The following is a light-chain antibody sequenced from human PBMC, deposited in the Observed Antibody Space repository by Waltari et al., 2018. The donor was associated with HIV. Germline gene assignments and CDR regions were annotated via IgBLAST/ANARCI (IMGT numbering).Light chain of an antibody. CDR2: DAS. CDR3: QQFKSLPLT. V-gene: IGKV1-13*02. J-gene: IGKJ4*01. CDR1: QAISTD. Sequence: AIQLTQFPSSLSASLGDRVTITCRASQAISTDLAWYQQKPGKPPKLLIYDASLLQRGVPPRFTGSGSCTDFTLTINSLQPEDFATYYCQQFKSLPLTFAGGTKVE.